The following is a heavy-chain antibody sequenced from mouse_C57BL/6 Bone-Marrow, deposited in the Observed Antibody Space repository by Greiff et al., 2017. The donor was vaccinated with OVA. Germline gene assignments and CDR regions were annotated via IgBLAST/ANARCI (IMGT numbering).Heavy chain of an antibody. D-gene: IGHD1-1*01. Sequence: VQLQQSGAELVRPGASVKLSCTASGFNIKDYYMHWVKQRPEQGLEWIGRIDPEDGDTEYAPKFQGKATMTADTSSNTAYLQLSSLTSEDTAVYYCIPDYYGSNGPWYFDVWGTGTTVTVSS. J-gene: IGHJ1*03. V-gene: IGHV14-1*01. CDR2: IDPEDGDT. CDR1: GFNIKDYY. CDR3: IPDYYGSNGPWYFDV.